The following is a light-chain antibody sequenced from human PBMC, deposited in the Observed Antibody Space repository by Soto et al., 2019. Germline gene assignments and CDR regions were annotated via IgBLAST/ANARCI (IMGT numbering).Light chain of an antibody. J-gene: IGKJ1*01. Sequence: VLTQSPDTLSLRPGERATLSCRAGQSISGTFLNWYQQKPGQAPRLLIYGASNRATGTPDRFSGSGSGTDFTLTISRLEPEDFAVYFCQQYDNLSWTFGQGTKV. CDR1: QSISGTF. CDR3: QQYDNLSWT. V-gene: IGKV3-20*01. CDR2: GAS.